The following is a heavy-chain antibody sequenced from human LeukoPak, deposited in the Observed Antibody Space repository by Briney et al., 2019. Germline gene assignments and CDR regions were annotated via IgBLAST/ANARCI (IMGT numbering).Heavy chain of an antibody. V-gene: IGHV3-30-3*01. J-gene: IGHJ6*02. CDR1: GFTFSSYA. Sequence: GGSLRLSCAASGFTFSSYAMHWVRQAPGKGLEWVAVISYDGSNKYYADSVKGRFTISRDNSKNTLYLQMNSLRAEDTSVYYCASDLGGSVHGMDVWGQGTTVTVSS. D-gene: IGHD3-10*01. CDR3: ASDLGGSVHGMDV. CDR2: ISYDGSNK.